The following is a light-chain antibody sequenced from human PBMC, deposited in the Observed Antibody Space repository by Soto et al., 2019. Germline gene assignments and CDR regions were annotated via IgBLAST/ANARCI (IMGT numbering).Light chain of an antibody. CDR3: QQYKSYASS. CDR1: QSSSNW. CDR2: KAS. V-gene: IGKV1-5*03. J-gene: IGKJ2*03. Sequence: DIHMTQSPSTLSTSVGDRVTITCRVSQSSSNWLAWYQQKPGKAPKLLIYKASTLESGVPSRFSGRGSGTEFTLTSSSLQPDDFATDYCQQYKSYASSFGQGTKLEIK.